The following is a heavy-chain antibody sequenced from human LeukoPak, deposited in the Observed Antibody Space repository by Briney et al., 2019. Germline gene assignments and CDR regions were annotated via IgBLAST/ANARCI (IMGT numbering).Heavy chain of an antibody. J-gene: IGHJ4*02. CDR3: ASAVTWELRY. Sequence: GGSLRLSCAASGFTFSSYSMNWVRQAPGKGLEWISYMSSRDNTRYYAESVRGRFTMSKDNAKNTLSLQMNSLRAEDTAVYYCASAVTWELRYWGQGTLVTVSS. V-gene: IGHV3-48*04. D-gene: IGHD1-26*01. CDR1: GFTFSSYS. CDR2: MSSRDNTR.